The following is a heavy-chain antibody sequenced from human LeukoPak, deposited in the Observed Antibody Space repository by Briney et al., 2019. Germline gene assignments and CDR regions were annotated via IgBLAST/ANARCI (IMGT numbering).Heavy chain of an antibody. CDR3: ARSGTTVVTPCSY. J-gene: IGHJ4*02. D-gene: IGHD4-23*01. CDR1: GYTFNRYA. V-gene: IGHV1-18*01. CDR2: ISAYNGNT. Sequence: ASVKVSCKASGYTFNRYAFSWVRQAPGQGLEWMGWISAYNGNTNYAQKLQGRVTMTTDTSTSTAYMELRSLRSDDTAVYYCARSGTTVVTPCSYWGQGTLVTVSS.